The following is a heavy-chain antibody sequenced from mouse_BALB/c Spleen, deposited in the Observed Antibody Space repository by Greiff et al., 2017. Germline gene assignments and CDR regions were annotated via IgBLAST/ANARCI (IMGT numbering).Heavy chain of an antibody. CDR3: ARPPYYRSYYYAMDY. CDR2: INPSTGYT. Sequence: QVQLKQSGAELAKPGASVKMSCKASGYTFTSYWMHWVKQRPGQGLEWIGYINPSTGYTEYNQKFKDKATLTADKSSSTAYMQLSSLTSEDSAVYYCARPPYYRSYYYAMDYWGQGTSVTVSS. D-gene: IGHD2-14*01. CDR1: GYTFTSYW. J-gene: IGHJ4*01. V-gene: IGHV1-7*01.